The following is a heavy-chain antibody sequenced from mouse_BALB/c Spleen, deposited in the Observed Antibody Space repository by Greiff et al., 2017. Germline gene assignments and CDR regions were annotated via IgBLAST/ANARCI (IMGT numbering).Heavy chain of an antibody. D-gene: IGHD1-1*01. CDR1: GFSLTGYG. J-gene: IGHJ1*01. CDR3: ARDNHYGYRYFDV. V-gene: IGHV2-6-7*01. Sequence: VKLMESGPGLVAPSQSLSITCTVSGFSLTGYGVNWVRQPPGKGLEWLGMIWGDGSTDYNSALKSRLSISKDNSKSQVFLKMNSLQTDDTARYYCARDNHYGYRYFDVWGAGTTVTVSS. CDR2: IWGDGST.